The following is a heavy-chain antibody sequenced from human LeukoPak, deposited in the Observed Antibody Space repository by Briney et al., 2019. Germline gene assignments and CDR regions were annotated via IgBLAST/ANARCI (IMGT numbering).Heavy chain of an antibody. CDR1: GGTFSSYA. D-gene: IGHD6-19*01. V-gene: IGHV1-69*04. CDR2: IIPILGIA. Sequence: SVKVSCKASGGTFSSYAISWVRQAPGQGLEWMGRIIPILGIANYAQKFQGRVTITADKSTSTAYMELSSLRSEDAAVYYCARAVAGTVWYFDYWGQGTLVTVSS. J-gene: IGHJ4*02. CDR3: ARAVAGTVWYFDY.